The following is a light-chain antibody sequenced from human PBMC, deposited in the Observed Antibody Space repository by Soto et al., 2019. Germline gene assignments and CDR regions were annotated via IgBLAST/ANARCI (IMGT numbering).Light chain of an antibody. Sequence: QSALTQPASVSGSPGQSITISCTGTSSDVGSYNLVSWYQQHPGKAPKLMIYEGSKRPSGVSNRFSGSKSGNTASLTISGLQAEDEADYYCCSYAGSSTFVVLVFGTGTKLTVL. V-gene: IGLV2-23*03. J-gene: IGLJ1*01. CDR2: EGS. CDR1: SSDVGSYNL. CDR3: CSYAGSSTFVVLV.